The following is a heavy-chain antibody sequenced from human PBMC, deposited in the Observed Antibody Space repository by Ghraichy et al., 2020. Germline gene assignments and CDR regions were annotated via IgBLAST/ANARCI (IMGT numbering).Heavy chain of an antibody. V-gene: IGHV3-21*01. CDR2: ISSSSSYM. CDR3: ARGAAIGLFDY. CDR1: GFTFSSYD. Sequence: GSLRLSCAASGFTFSSYDMNWVRQAPGKGLEWVSCISSSSSYMYYAESVKGRFTISRDKNSLYLQMNSLRAEDTAVYYCARGAAIGLFDYWGQGTLVTVSS. D-gene: IGHD3/OR15-3a*01. J-gene: IGHJ4*02.